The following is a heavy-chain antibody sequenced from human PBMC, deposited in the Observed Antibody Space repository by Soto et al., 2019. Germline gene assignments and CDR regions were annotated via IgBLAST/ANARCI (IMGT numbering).Heavy chain of an antibody. CDR1: GFTVSSNY. Sequence: EVQLVESGGGLVQPGGSLRLSCAASGFTVSSNYMNWVRQAPGKGLEWVSVIYSAGSTYYADSVQGRFTISRDNSKNTLHLQMNSLRAEDTAVYYCARDTRYCSSASCPYYYMDVWGKGTTVPVSS. V-gene: IGHV3-66*01. CDR2: IYSAGST. CDR3: ARDTRYCSSASCPYYYMDV. J-gene: IGHJ6*03. D-gene: IGHD2-2*01.